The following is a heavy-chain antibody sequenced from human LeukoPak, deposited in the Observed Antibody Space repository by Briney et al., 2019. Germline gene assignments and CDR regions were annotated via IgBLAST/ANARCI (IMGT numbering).Heavy chain of an antibody. V-gene: IGHV4-39*07. CDR3: ARVHYDFWSGYQWDTFDY. Sequence: KPSETLSLTCTVSGGSISSSNYYWVWIRQPPGKGLEWIGTIYYSGSTYYNPSLKSRVTMSVDTSKNQFSLKLSSVTAADTAVYYCARVHYDFWSGYQWDTFDYWGQGTLVTASS. J-gene: IGHJ4*02. CDR1: GGSISSSNYY. D-gene: IGHD3-3*01. CDR2: IYYSGST.